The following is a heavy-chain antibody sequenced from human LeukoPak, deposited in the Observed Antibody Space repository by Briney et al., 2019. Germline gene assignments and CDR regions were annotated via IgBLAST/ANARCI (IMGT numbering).Heavy chain of an antibody. CDR3: VSFYETY. D-gene: IGHD2/OR15-2a*01. CDR1: GNYW. CDR2: INSDGSWT. J-gene: IGHJ4*02. Sequence: GGSLRLSCAVSGNYWMHWVRQAPGKGLVWVSHINSDGSWTSYADSVKGRFTISKDNAKNTVYLQMNSLRAEDTAVYYCVSFYETYWGRGTLVTVSS. V-gene: IGHV3-74*01.